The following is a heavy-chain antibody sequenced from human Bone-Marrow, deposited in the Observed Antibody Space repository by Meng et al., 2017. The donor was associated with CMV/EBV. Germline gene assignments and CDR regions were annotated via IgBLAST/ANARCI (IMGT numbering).Heavy chain of an antibody. Sequence: GESLKISCAASGFRFNNYGMHWFRQAPGKGLEWVTFIRYDGGRTFYADSVEGRFTVSRDSSKNTLYLQMNSLRLDDTAVYYCAKAPYEYDSSGYADWGPGKLVNVSS. CDR3: AKAPYEYDSSGYAD. V-gene: IGHV3-30*02. J-gene: IGHJ4*02. D-gene: IGHD3-22*01. CDR2: IRYDGGRT. CDR1: GFRFNNYG.